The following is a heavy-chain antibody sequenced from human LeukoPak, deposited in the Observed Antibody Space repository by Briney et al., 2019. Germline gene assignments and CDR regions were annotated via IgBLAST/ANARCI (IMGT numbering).Heavy chain of an antibody. CDR1: GFTFSSYA. CDR2: ISGSGDST. CDR3: AREVATQDYYYYMDV. J-gene: IGHJ6*03. D-gene: IGHD4-23*01. V-gene: IGHV3-23*01. Sequence: GGALRLSCAASGFTFSSYAMSWVRQAPGKGREWVSAISGSGDSTYYADSVKGRFTISRDNSKKTLYLQMTSLRAEDTAFYYCAREVATQDYYYYMDVWGKGTTVTVSS.